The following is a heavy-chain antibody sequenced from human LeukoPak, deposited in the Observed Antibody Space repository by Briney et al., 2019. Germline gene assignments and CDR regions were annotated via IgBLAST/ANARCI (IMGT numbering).Heavy chain of an antibody. Sequence: SQTLSLTCAISGDSVSGNSAAWNWIRQSPSRGLEWLGRTYYRSELYNDYAVSVKSRITINPDTSKNQFSLQLSSVTPEDTAVYYCARGRDGYSTGPFDYWGQGTLVTVSS. J-gene: IGHJ4*02. CDR3: ARGRDGYSTGPFDY. V-gene: IGHV6-1*01. CDR2: TYYRSELYN. CDR1: GDSVSGNSAA. D-gene: IGHD5-24*01.